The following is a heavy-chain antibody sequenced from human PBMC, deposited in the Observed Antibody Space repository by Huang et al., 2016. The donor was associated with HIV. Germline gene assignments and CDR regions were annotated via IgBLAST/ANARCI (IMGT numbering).Heavy chain of an antibody. D-gene: IGHD3-22*01. CDR1: GFSFSSSA. CDR3: AKDLVTYDSSGSV. Sequence: EVHLLESGGGLVQPGGSLRLSCAASGFSFSSSAMSWVRQAPGRGLEWVSMVSNSDSSRHYSDSVRGRFTISRDNSKDTLYLQMNSLRAEDTALYYCAKDLVTYDSSGSVWGQGTLVTVSS. V-gene: IGHV3-23*01. CDR2: VSNSDSSR. J-gene: IGHJ4*02.